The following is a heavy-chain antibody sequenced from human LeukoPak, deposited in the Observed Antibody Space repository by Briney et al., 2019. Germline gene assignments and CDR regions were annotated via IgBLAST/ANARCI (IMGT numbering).Heavy chain of an antibody. V-gene: IGHV4-59*01. D-gene: IGHD6-13*01. CDR1: GGSISSYY. CDR2: IYYTGST. CDR3: ARGESIAAAGGSDYFDY. Sequence: SETLSLTCTVSGGSISSYYWSWIRQPPGKGLEGIGYIYYTGSTNYNPSLKSRVTISVDTSKNQFSLKLSSVTAADTAVYYCARGESIAAAGGSDYFDYWGQGTLVTVSS. J-gene: IGHJ4*02.